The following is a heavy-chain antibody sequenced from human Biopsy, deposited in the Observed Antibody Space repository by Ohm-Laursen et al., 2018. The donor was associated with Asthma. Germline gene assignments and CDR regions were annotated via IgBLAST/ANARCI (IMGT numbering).Heavy chain of an antibody. Sequence: SLRLSCTASGFTFSSYGMHWVRQAPGKGLEWVAVIWYDGSNKYYADSVKGRFTISRDNSKNTLYLQMNSLRAEDTAVYYCVRKARHGDYDFDYWGQGTLVTVSS. V-gene: IGHV3-33*01. CDR1: GFTFSSYG. CDR3: VRKARHGDYDFDY. J-gene: IGHJ4*02. D-gene: IGHD4-17*01. CDR2: IWYDGSNK.